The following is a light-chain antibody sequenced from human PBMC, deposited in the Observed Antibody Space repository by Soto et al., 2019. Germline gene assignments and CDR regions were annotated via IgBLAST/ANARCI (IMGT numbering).Light chain of an antibody. Sequence: EIVMTQSPATLSVSPGERATLSCRASQSVSSNLAWYQQKPGQAPRLIIYGASTRATGIPARFSGSGSGTEFTLTISSLQSEDFAVYYCQQYNNWPPGFGPGTKVDIK. CDR2: GAS. J-gene: IGKJ3*01. CDR1: QSVSSN. CDR3: QQYNNWPPG. V-gene: IGKV3-15*01.